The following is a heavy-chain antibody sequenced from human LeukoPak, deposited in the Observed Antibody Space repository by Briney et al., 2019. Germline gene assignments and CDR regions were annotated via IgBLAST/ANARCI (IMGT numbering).Heavy chain of an antibody. D-gene: IGHD3-10*01. V-gene: IGHV3-30-3*01. CDR1: GFTFSSYA. J-gene: IGHJ4*02. Sequence: GRSLRLSCAASGFTFSSYAMHWVRQAPGKGLEWVAVISYDGGYKYYADSVRGRFSISRDNSKNTLYLQMDSLGAEDTAVYYCARDRSIGITTADRSFEYWGQGILVSVSS. CDR2: ISYDGGYK. CDR3: ARDRSIGITTADRSFEY.